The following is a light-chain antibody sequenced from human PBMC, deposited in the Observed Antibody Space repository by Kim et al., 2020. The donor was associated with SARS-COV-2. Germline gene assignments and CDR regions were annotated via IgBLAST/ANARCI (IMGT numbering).Light chain of an antibody. J-gene: IGKJ1*01. CDR3: QQYNTSLRT. CDR1: QSIHKW. CDR2: DAS. V-gene: IGKV1-5*01. Sequence: DIQMTQSPSTLSASVGDRVTITCRASQSIHKWLAWYQQKPGTAPKLLIYDASDLEGGVPSRFNGNGSGTEFSLTIGSLQPDDFATYYCQQYNTSLRTFGQGTKVDIK.